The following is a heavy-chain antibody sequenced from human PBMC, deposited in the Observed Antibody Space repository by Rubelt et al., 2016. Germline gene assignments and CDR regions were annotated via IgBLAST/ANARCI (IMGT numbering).Heavy chain of an antibody. CDR1: YA. D-gene: IGHD1-14*01. J-gene: IGHJ6*02. V-gene: IGHV3-30*04. CDR2: ISYDGSNK. CDR3: ARESPNHGMDV. Sequence: YAMHWVRQAPGKGLEWVAVISYDGSNKYYADSVKGRFTISRDNSKNTLYLQMNSLRAEDTAVYYCARESPNHGMDVWGQGTTVTVSS.